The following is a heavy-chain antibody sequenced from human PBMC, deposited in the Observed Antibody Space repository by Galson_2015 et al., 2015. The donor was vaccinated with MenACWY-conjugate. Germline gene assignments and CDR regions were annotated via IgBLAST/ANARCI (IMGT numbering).Heavy chain of an antibody. CDR1: GFTFSNAW. J-gene: IGHJ4*02. D-gene: IGHD2/OR15-2a*01. Sequence: SLRLSCAASGFTFSNAWMTWVRQAPGKGLEWVGRIKSKTHSGTPDYAAPVNGRFTISRDDSSNTVYLEMNGLKAEDTGLYYCTTDYFGQYFFDSWGQGTPVPVSS. CDR3: TTDYFGQYFFDS. V-gene: IGHV3-15*01. CDR2: IKSKTHSGTP.